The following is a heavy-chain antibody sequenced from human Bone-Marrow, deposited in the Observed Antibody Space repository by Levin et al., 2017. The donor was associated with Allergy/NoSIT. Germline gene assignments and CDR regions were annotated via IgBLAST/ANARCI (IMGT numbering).Heavy chain of an antibody. Sequence: KTSETLSLTCTVSGDSMSDYYWTWIRQSPGKGLEWIGNIHYTGTTTYNPSLKSRVTISIDTSKNQFSLKVTSVTAADTAMYYCARANWYYDSLTENYLVGWFESWGQGTLVTVSS. D-gene: IGHD3-9*01. J-gene: IGHJ5*01. CDR1: GDSMSDYY. CDR3: ARANWYYDSLTENYLVGWFES. V-gene: IGHV4-59*01. CDR2: IHYTGTT.